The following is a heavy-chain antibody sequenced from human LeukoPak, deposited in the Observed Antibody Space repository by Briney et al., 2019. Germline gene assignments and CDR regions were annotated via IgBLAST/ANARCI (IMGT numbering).Heavy chain of an antibody. Sequence: GGSLRLSCAASEFTFSSYSMNWVRQAPGKGLEWISYISSSSSAIYYADSVKGRFTISRDNAKNSLYLQMNSLRDEDTAVYYCVRDRFYSFDYWGQGTLVTVSS. CDR3: VRDRFYSFDY. CDR1: EFTFSSYS. J-gene: IGHJ4*02. CDR2: ISSSSSAI. V-gene: IGHV3-48*02.